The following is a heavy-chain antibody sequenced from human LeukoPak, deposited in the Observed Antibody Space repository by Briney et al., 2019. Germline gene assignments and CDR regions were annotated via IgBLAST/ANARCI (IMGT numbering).Heavy chain of an antibody. CDR2: INHSGST. J-gene: IGHJ5*02. CDR1: GGSFSGYY. D-gene: IGHD3-3*01. V-gene: IGHV4-34*01. Sequence: SETLSLTCAVYGGSFSGYYWSWIRQPPGKGLEWIGEINHSGSTNYNPSLKSRVTISVDTSKNQFSLKLSSVTAADTAVYCCARGELTIPPPPFDPWGQGTLVTVSS. CDR3: ARGELTIPPPPFDP.